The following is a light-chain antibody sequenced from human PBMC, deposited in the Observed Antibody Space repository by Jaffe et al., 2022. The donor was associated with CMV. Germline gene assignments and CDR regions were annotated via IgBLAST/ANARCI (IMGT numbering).Light chain of an antibody. Sequence: EIVMTQSPATLSVSPGERVTLSCRASQSVNINLAWYQQRPGQPPRLLIYRASTRATGIPARFSGSGSGTEFTLTISSLQSEDIAVYYCQQDHAWPTLTFGGGTKVELK. CDR3: QQDHAWPTLT. CDR2: RAS. CDR1: QSVNIN. V-gene: IGKV3-15*01. J-gene: IGKJ4*01.